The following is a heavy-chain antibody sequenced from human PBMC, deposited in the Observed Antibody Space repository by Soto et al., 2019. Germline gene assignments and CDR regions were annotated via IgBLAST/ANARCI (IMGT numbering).Heavy chain of an antibody. J-gene: IGHJ4*02. D-gene: IGHD3-3*01. Sequence: GGSLRLSCEASGFMFGVYWMSWVRQAPGKGLEWVANISDDGSERNYVDSVKGRFTISRDTPNNLLFLQMNSLRDEDTAVYYCEREFYGYYTYGRGDYWGQGTLVTVSS. V-gene: IGHV3-7*01. CDR3: EREFYGYYTYGRGDY. CDR2: ISDDGSER. CDR1: GFMFGVYW.